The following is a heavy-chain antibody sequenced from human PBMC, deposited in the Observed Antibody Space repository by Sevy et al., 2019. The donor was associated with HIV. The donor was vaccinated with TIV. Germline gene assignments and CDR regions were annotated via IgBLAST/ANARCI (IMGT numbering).Heavy chain of an antibody. J-gene: IGHJ4*02. CDR3: ARYRGSALEY. CDR2: IWFDGSKK. D-gene: IGHD3-10*01. CDR1: GFTFRSYD. Sequence: GGSLRLSCAASGFTFRSYDMHWVRQAPGKGLEWVAFIWFDGSKKYYADSVKGRFTISRDNSKNTLYLQMNSLRVEDTSVYYCARYRGSALEYWGQGSLVTVSS. V-gene: IGHV3-33*01.